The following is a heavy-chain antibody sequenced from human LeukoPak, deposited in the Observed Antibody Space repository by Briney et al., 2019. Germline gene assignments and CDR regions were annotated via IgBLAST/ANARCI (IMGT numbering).Heavy chain of an antibody. Sequence: ASVKVSCKASGYTFTGYFMHWVRQAPGQGLEWMGWINPNSGDTNYAQKFQGRVTMTRDTSISIAHLELTSLRSDDTALYYCARAAGTGFYFYYVMDVWGQGTTVAVSS. V-gene: IGHV1-2*02. D-gene: IGHD6-19*01. CDR3: ARAAGTGFYFYYVMDV. CDR2: INPNSGDT. J-gene: IGHJ6*02. CDR1: GYTFTGYF.